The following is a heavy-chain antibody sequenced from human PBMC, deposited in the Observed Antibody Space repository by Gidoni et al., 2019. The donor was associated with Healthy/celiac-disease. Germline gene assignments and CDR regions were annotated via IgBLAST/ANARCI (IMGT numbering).Heavy chain of an antibody. CDR1: GGSFSGYY. V-gene: IGHV4-34*01. D-gene: IGHD1-1*01. CDR3: ARGYNWNCV. J-gene: IGHJ6*02. CDR2: IKHSGST. Sequence: QVQLKQWGAGLLKPSETLSLTCAVDGGSFSGYYWSWIRQPPGKGLAWIGKIKHSGSTNYNPYLKSRVTISVDTSKNQVSMKLSSVTAADTVVYYCARGYNWNCVWGQGTTVTVSS.